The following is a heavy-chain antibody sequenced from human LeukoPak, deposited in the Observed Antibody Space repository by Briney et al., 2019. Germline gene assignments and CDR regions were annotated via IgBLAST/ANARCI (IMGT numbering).Heavy chain of an antibody. CDR3: ARDNGHSTH. CDR2: IWYDGSNK. Sequence: GRSLRLSCGASGFTFSSYGMHWVRQAPGKGLEWVAVIWYDGSNKYYADSVKGRFTISRDNSKNTLYLQMNSLRAEDTAVYYCARDNGHSTHWGQGTLVTVSS. CDR1: GFTFSSYG. J-gene: IGHJ4*02. D-gene: IGHD2-8*01. V-gene: IGHV3-33*01.